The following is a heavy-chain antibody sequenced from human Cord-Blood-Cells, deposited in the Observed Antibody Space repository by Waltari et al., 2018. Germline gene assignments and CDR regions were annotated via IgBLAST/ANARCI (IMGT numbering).Heavy chain of an antibody. D-gene: IGHD1-26*01. J-gene: IGHJ4*02. CDR2: IYHGGSN. Sequence: QVQLQESGPGLVKPSETLSLTCAVSGYSISSGYYWGWIRQPPGKGLEWIGSIYHGGSNYCTPSLKGRVTISVDTSKNQFSLKLSSVTAADTAVYYCARARSYYAFDYWGQGTLVTVSS. CDR1: GYSISSGYY. CDR3: ARARSYYAFDY. V-gene: IGHV4-38-2*01.